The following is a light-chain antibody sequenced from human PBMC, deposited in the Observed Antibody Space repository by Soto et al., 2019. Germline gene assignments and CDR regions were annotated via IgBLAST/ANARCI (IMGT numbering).Light chain of an antibody. Sequence: QSALTQPASVSGSPGQSITISCTGSSSDVGGHNHVSWYQQHPGKAPKLIIYEVGNRPSVVSNRFSGSKSGNTASLTISGFQAEDEADYYCNSYISSSTHVFGTGTKVTVL. CDR2: EVG. J-gene: IGLJ1*01. CDR3: NSYISSSTHV. CDR1: SSDVGGHNH. V-gene: IGLV2-14*01.